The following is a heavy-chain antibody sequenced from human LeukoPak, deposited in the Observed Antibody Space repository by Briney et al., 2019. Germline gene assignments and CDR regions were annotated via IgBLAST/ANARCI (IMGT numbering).Heavy chain of an antibody. CDR2: ISNSGST. CDR3: ARVRGYSYGELDY. J-gene: IGHJ4*02. D-gene: IGHD5-18*01. CDR1: GGSISSGGYY. Sequence: SETLSLTCTVPGGSISSGGYYWSWIRQHPGKGLEWIGYISNSGSTYYNPSLNSRVTISVGTSKSQFSLKLSSVTAADTAVYYCARVRGYSYGELDYWGQGTLVTVSS. V-gene: IGHV4-31*03.